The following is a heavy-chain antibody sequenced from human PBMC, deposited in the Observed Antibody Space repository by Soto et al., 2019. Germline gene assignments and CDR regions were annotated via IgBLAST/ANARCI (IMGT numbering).Heavy chain of an antibody. CDR1: GYSISSGYY. V-gene: IGHV4-38-2*02. CDR3: ARDRRHCSGGSCEVDAFDI. J-gene: IGHJ3*02. Sequence: PSETLSLTCAVSGYSISSGYYWGWIRQPPGKGLEWIGSIYHSGSTYYNPSLKSRVTISVDTSKNQFSLKLSSVTAADTAVYYCARDRRHCSGGSCEVDAFDIWGQGTMVTVSS. CDR2: IYHSGST. D-gene: IGHD2-15*01.